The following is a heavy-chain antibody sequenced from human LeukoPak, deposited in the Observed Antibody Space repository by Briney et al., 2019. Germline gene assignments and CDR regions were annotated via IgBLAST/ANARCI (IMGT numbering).Heavy chain of an antibody. CDR3: ARHRGYYYDSSGYYDY. Sequence: PSETLSLTCTVSGGSISSYYWSWIRQPPGKGLEWIGYIYTSGSTNYYPSLKSRVTISVDTSKNQFSLKLSSVTAADTAVYYCARHRGYYYDSSGYYDYWGQGTLVTVSS. V-gene: IGHV4-4*09. D-gene: IGHD3-22*01. J-gene: IGHJ4*02. CDR2: IYTSGST. CDR1: GGSISSYY.